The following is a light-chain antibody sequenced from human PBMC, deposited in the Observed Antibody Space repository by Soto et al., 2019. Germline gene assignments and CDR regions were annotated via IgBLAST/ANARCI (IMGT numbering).Light chain of an antibody. V-gene: IGKV3-20*01. J-gene: IGKJ2*01. Sequence: EGVLTQSPGTLSLSPGERATLSCRASQSVSSEFLAWYQQKLGQAPRLLIYAASTRATGIPDRFSGSGSGTDFTLTISRLEPEDFAVYYCQLYERSPLHSPLYTFGQGTKLEI. CDR3: QLYERSPLHSPLYT. CDR1: QSVSSEF. CDR2: AAS.